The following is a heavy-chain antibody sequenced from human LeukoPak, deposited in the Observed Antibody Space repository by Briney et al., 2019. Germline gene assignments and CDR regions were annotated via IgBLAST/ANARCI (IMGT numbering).Heavy chain of an antibody. V-gene: IGHV4-59*12. D-gene: IGHD5-12*01. CDR2: IYHSGST. J-gene: IGHJ4*02. CDR3: ARDDSGYQKFDY. Sequence: PSETLSLTCTVSGGSISSYYWSWIRQPPGKGLEWIGYIYHSGSTYYNPSLKSRVTISVDRSKNQFSLKLSSVTAADTAVYYCARDDSGYQKFDYWGQGTLVTVSS. CDR1: GGSISSYY.